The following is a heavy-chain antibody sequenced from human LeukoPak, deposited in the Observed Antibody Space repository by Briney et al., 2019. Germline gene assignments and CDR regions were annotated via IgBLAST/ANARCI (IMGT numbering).Heavy chain of an antibody. D-gene: IGHD2-2*01. CDR3: ARSFVDCSSTSCYSDLFDY. J-gene: IGHJ4*02. CDR1: GYSISSGYY. V-gene: IGHV4-38-2*01. Sequence: NPSETLSLTCAVPGYSISSGYYWGWIRQPPGNALEWLGSIYHSGSTYYNPSLKSRVTISVDTSKNQFSLKLSSVTAADTAVYYCARSFVDCSSTSCYSDLFDYWGQGTLVTVSS. CDR2: IYHSGST.